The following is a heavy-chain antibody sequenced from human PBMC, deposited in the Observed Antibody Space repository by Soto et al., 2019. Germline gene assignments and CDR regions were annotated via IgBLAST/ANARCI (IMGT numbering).Heavy chain of an antibody. J-gene: IGHJ4*02. Sequence: QVQLVQSGAEVKKPGASVKVSCKASGYTFTSYGISWVRQAPGQGLEWMGWISAYNGNTNYAQKLQGRVTMTTDTSTSTAYMELRSLRSDDTSVYYCARDGEEYCSGGSCLGDFDYWGQGTLVTVSS. CDR2: ISAYNGNT. CDR3: ARDGEEYCSGGSCLGDFDY. D-gene: IGHD2-15*01. CDR1: GYTFTSYG. V-gene: IGHV1-18*04.